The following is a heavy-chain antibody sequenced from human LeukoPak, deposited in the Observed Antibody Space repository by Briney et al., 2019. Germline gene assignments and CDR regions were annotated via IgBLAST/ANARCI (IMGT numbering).Heavy chain of an antibody. Sequence: GGSLRLSCAASGFTFSSYAMSWVRQAPGKGLEWVLAISGSGGSTYYADSVKGRFTISRDNSKNTLYLQMNSLRAEDTAVYYCAKESGYCSGGSCYSMFDYWGQGTLVTVSS. CDR1: GFTFSSYA. CDR2: ISGSGGST. CDR3: AKESGYCSGGSCYSMFDY. J-gene: IGHJ4*02. V-gene: IGHV3-23*01. D-gene: IGHD2-15*01.